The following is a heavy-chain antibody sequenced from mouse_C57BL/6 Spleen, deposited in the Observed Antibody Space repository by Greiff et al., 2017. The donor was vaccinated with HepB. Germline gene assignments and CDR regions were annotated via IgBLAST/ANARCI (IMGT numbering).Heavy chain of an antibody. V-gene: IGHV1-18*01. Sequence: EVQLQQSGPELVKPGASVKIPCKASGYTFTDYNMDWVKQSHGKSLEWIGDINPNNGGSIYNQKFKGKATLTVDKSSSTAYMELRSLTSEDTAVYYCAREGGYYVGAPYAMDYWGQGTSVTVSS. D-gene: IGHD2-3*01. CDR2: INPNNGGS. CDR3: AREGGYYVGAPYAMDY. J-gene: IGHJ4*01. CDR1: GYTFTDYN.